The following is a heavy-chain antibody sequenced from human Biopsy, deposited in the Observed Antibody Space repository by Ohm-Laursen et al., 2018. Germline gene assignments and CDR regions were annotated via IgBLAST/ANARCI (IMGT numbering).Heavy chain of an antibody. Sequence: SSVKVSCKASGGAFTNYAINWVRQAPGHGLEWMGGILTVSEKAGYAERFQGRVTITADVTTTTAYMDLSGLRSEDTAVYYCVAYPSSGFFENNDDPAMDVWGQGTTVIVSS. CDR3: VAYPSSGFFENNDDPAMDV. V-gene: IGHV1-69*01. CDR1: GGAFTNYA. CDR2: ILTVSEKA. J-gene: IGHJ6*02. D-gene: IGHD6-19*01.